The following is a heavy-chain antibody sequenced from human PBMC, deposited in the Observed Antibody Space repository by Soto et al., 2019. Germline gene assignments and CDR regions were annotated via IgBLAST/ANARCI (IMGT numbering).Heavy chain of an antibody. CDR1: GFTFTSYC. Sequence: GASVKGSCQASGFTFTSYCISLVRQAPGQRLEWMGWISAYNGNTNYAQKLQGRVTMTTDTSTSTAYMELRSLRSDDTAVYYCARAPGFRIAVAGNNWFDPWGQGTLVTVSS. CDR3: ARAPGFRIAVAGNNWFDP. J-gene: IGHJ5*02. CDR2: ISAYNGNT. D-gene: IGHD6-19*01. V-gene: IGHV1-18*01.